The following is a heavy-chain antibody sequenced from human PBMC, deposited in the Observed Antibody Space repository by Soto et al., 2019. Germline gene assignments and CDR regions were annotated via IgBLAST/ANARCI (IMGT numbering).Heavy chain of an antibody. CDR1: GFAFSNCA. V-gene: IGHV3-23*05. CDR3: TKDVTGDIGADF. Sequence: EVQLLESGGDLVQPGGSLSLSCAASGFAFSNCAMNWVRQAPGKGLEWVSTIKTSGATTFYADPVKGRFITTRDDSKNTFYLQMNSLRAEYTSTYYCTKDVTGDIGADFWGHGTPVTVSS. D-gene: IGHD2-21*02. CDR2: IKTSGATT. J-gene: IGHJ4*01.